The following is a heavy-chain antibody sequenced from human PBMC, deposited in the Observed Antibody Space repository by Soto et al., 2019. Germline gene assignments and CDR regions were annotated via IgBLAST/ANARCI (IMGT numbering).Heavy chain of an antibody. CDR3: ARVGTIFGVGNWFDP. CDR1: GGSISSGDYY. Sequence: QVQLQESGPGLVKPSQTLSLTCTVSGGSISSGDYYWSWIRQPPGKGLEWIGYIYYSGSTYYNPSLKSRVTISVDTSKNQSSLKLSSVTAADTAVYYCARVGTIFGVGNWFDPWGQGTLVTVSS. V-gene: IGHV4-30-4*01. J-gene: IGHJ5*02. D-gene: IGHD3-3*01. CDR2: IYYSGST.